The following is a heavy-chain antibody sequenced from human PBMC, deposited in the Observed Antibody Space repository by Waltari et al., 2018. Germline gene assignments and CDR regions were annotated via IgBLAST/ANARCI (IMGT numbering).Heavy chain of an antibody. CDR3: ARGRSRYCSSTSCYGGYFDY. V-gene: IGHV4-34*01. CDR2: INHSGST. Sequence: QVQLQKWGAGLLKPSETLSLTCAVYGGSFSGYYWSCIRQPPGKGLEWIGEINHSGSTNYNPSLKSLVTISVDTSKNQFSLKLSSVTAADTAVYYCARGRSRYCSSTSCYGGYFDYWGQGTLVTVSS. CDR1: GGSFSGYY. D-gene: IGHD2-2*01. J-gene: IGHJ4*02.